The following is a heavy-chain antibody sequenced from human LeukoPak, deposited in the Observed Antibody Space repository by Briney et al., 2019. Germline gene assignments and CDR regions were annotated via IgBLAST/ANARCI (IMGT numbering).Heavy chain of an antibody. CDR1: GGSMSSYY. J-gene: IGHJ4*02. Sequence: PSETLSLTCTVSGGSMSSYYWSGIRRSPGKGLECIGYIYYSGHNYNPHLKSRVTISLDTSKNQLSLKLNSVTAADTAVYYCARGQVYFDYWGQGTLVSVSS. CDR2: IYYSGH. V-gene: IGHV4-59*01. CDR3: ARGQVYFDY.